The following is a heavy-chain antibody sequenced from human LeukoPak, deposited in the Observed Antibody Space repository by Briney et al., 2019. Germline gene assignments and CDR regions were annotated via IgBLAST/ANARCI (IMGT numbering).Heavy chain of an antibody. V-gene: IGHV4-38-2*02. CDR2: IYHSGST. J-gene: IGHJ4*02. CDR3: ARAGLYFVGY. CDR1: GYSISSGYY. Sequence: SETLSLTCTVSGYSISSGYYWGWIRQPPGKGLEWIGSIYHSGSTYYNPSLKSRVTISVDTSKNQFSLKLSSVTVADTAVYYCARAGLYFVGYWGQGTLVTVSS. D-gene: IGHD2-2*02.